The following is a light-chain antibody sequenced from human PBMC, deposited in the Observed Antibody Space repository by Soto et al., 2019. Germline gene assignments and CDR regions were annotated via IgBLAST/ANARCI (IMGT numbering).Light chain of an antibody. CDR1: SSDVGGYNY. V-gene: IGLV2-14*01. Sequence: QSALTQPASVSGSPGQSITISCTGTSSDVGGYNYVSWYQQHPGKAPTLMIYDVSNRPSGVSNRCSGSKSGNTASLTISGLQAEDEADSNCRSYTSSSTVVFGGGTKLTVL. CDR3: RSYTSSSTVV. CDR2: DVS. J-gene: IGLJ2*01.